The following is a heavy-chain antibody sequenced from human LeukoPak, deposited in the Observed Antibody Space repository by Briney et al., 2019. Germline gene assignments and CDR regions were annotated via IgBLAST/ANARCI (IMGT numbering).Heavy chain of an antibody. J-gene: IGHJ4*02. D-gene: IGHD6-13*01. CDR2: IYHSGST. CDR3: ARAAIAPAGTGLDY. CDR1: GASISSSNW. Sequence: PSETLCPTCAVSGASISSSNWWSLVRQPPGKGLEWIGEIYHSGSTNYNPSLKSRVTISVDKSKNHFSLKLSSVTAADTAVYFFARAAIAPAGTGLDYWGQRTLVSVSS. V-gene: IGHV4-4*02.